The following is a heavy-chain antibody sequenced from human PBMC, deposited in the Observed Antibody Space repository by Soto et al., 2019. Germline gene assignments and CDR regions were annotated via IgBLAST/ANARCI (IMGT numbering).Heavy chain of an antibody. CDR1: GFTFSSYA. J-gene: IGHJ4*02. CDR2: ISGSDDST. CDR3: ARVGGGNSGLDY. V-gene: IGHV3-23*01. Sequence: GGSLRLSCAASGFTFSSYAMSWVRQAPGKGLEWVSVISGSDDSTYYADSVKGRFTISRDNAKNSLYLQMNSLRAEDTAVYYCARVGGGNSGLDYWGQGTLVTVSS. D-gene: IGHD2-21*02.